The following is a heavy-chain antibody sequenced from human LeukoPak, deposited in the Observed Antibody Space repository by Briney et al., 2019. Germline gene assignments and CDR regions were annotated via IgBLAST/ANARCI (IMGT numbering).Heavy chain of an antibody. CDR3: ARVTGTNLSDY. J-gene: IGHJ4*02. D-gene: IGHD1-7*01. CDR2: ISAYNGNT. V-gene: IGHV1-18*01. CDR1: GGTFNSYA. Sequence: ASVKVSCKASGGTFNSYAISWVRQAPGQGLEWMGWISAYNGNTNYAQKLQGRVTMTTDTSTSTAYMELRSLRSDDTAVYYCARVTGTNLSDYWGQGTLVTVSS.